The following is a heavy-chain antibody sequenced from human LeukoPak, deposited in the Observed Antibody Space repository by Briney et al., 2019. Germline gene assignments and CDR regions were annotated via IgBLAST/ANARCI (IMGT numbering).Heavy chain of an antibody. D-gene: IGHD1-1*01. CDR3: ASHPKSGTTPQPVPVRFDP. Sequence: GGSLRLSCAASGFTLSSYAMSWVRQAPGKGLEWVSAISGSGGSTYYADSVKGRFTISRDNSKNTLYLQMNSLRAEDTAVYYCASHPKSGTTPQPVPVRFDPWGQGTLVTVSS. CDR2: ISGSGGST. CDR1: GFTLSSYA. J-gene: IGHJ5*02. V-gene: IGHV3-23*01.